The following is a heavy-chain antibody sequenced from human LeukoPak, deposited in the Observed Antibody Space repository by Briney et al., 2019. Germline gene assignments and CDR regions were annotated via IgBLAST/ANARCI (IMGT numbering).Heavy chain of an antibody. V-gene: IGHV3-53*01. D-gene: IGHD5-12*01. CDR3: AIPFDYHDAFDI. Sequence: GGSLRLSCAASGFTVSNNYMSWVRQAPGKGLEWVSAIFTVGNTYYADSVKGRFTISRDNSKNTLYLQMNSLRAEDTAVYYCAIPFDYHDAFDIWGQGTMVTVSS. CDR2: IFTVGNT. CDR1: GFTVSNNY. J-gene: IGHJ3*02.